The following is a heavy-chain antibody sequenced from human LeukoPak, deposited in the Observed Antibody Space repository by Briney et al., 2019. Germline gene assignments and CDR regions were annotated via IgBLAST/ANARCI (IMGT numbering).Heavy chain of an antibody. D-gene: IGHD2-2*01. CDR1: GFTFSSAW. Sequence: GGSLRLSCAASGFTFSSAWMTWVRQAPGKGLEWVAFIRYDGSNKDYADSVKGRFTISRDNSKNTLYLQMNSLRAEDTAVYYCAKLLCSSTSCFRDYWGQGTLVTVSS. V-gene: IGHV3-30*02. J-gene: IGHJ4*02. CDR3: AKLLCSSTSCFRDY. CDR2: IRYDGSNK.